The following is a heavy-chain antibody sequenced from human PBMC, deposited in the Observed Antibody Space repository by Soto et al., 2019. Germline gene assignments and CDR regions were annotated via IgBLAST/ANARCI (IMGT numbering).Heavy chain of an antibody. V-gene: IGHV3-23*01. J-gene: IGHJ4*02. CDR1: GFTFSNFA. Sequence: GGSLILSCVASGFTFSNFAMRWVRQAPGKGLEWVSSISGSGGTTYYADSVKGRFTISRDNSKNTLYLQMNSLRAEDTAVYYCAKEAQNYYYDSSGYPDYWGQGTLVNVSS. D-gene: IGHD3-22*01. CDR2: ISGSGGTT. CDR3: AKEAQNYYYDSSGYPDY.